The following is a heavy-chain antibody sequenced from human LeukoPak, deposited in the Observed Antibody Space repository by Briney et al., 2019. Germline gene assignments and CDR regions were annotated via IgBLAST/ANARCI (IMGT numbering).Heavy chain of an antibody. CDR1: GYTFTDYY. Sequence: ASVTVSCKASGYTFTDYYMHWVRQAPGQGPEWLGWVNPNSGGTYYAQKFQGRVTVTRDTSISTAYMELSGLRSDDTAVYYCVRSPYQSNPHFDYWGQGTLVTVSS. CDR2: VNPNSGGT. V-gene: IGHV1-2*02. CDR3: VRSPYQSNPHFDY. J-gene: IGHJ4*02. D-gene: IGHD2/OR15-2a*01.